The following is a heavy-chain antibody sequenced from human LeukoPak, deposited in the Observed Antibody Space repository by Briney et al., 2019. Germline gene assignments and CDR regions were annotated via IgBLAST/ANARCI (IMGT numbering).Heavy chain of an antibody. CDR1: GFTFSSYG. V-gene: IGHV3-48*04. CDR2: ISSSGSII. J-gene: IGHJ6*04. CDR3: ARDSRITMVRGAPGV. Sequence: GGSLRLSCAASGFTFSSYGMSWVRQAPGKGLEWVAYISSSGSIIDYADSVKGRFTISRDNAKKSLYLQMNSLRAEDTAVYYCARDSRITMVRGAPGVWGKGTTVTVSS. D-gene: IGHD3-10*01.